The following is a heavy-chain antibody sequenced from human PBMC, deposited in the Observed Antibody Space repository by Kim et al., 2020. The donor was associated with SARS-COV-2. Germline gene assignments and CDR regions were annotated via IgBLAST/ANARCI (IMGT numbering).Heavy chain of an antibody. Sequence: GGSLRLSCAASGFTFSSYGMHWVRQAPGKGLEWVAVISYDGSNKYYADSVKGRFTISRDNSKNTLYLQMNSLRAEDTAVYYCAKDLRVWQWLIPDSYWGQETLVTVSP. CDR1: GFTFSSYG. CDR3: AKDLRVWQWLIPDSY. CDR2: ISYDGSNK. V-gene: IGHV3-30*18. J-gene: IGHJ4*02. D-gene: IGHD6-19*01.